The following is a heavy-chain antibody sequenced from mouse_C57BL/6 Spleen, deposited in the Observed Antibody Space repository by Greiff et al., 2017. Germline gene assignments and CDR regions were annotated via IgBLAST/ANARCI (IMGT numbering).Heavy chain of an antibody. CDR1: GYAFSSSW. J-gene: IGHJ4*01. D-gene: IGHD2-1*01. CDR3: ARDGKDAMDY. Sequence: QVQLKQSGPELVKPGASVKISCKASGYAFSSSWMNWVKQRRGKGLEWIGRIYPGDGDTNYNGKFKGKATLTADKSSSTAYMQLSSLTSEDSAVYFCARDGKDAMDYWGQGTSVTVSS. V-gene: IGHV1-82*01. CDR2: IYPGDGDT.